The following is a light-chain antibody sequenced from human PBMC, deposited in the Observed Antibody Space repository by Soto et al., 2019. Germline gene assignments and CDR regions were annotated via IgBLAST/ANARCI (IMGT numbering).Light chain of an antibody. Sequence: EIVLTQSPATLSLSPGERATLSCRASQSVSNFLAWYQQKPGQAPRLLISDASNRATGIPGRFGGSGSGTDFSHTITSLEPEDFEVYYCQQRSNWPWTFGQGTKVEIK. CDR3: QQRSNWPWT. V-gene: IGKV3-11*01. CDR1: QSVSNF. J-gene: IGKJ1*01. CDR2: DAS.